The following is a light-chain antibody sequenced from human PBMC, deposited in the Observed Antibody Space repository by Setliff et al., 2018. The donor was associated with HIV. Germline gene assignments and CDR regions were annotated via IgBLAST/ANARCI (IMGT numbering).Light chain of an antibody. Sequence: QSALTQPPSASGTPGQRVTISCSGSSSNIGRNSVSWYQHLPGTAPKLLINTDNQRPSGVPDRISSSKSGTSASLDISGLQSEDEADYYCASWDGSLNRWLFGGGTK. CDR3: ASWDGSLNRWL. CDR1: SSNIGRNS. V-gene: IGLV1-44*01. J-gene: IGLJ3*02. CDR2: TDN.